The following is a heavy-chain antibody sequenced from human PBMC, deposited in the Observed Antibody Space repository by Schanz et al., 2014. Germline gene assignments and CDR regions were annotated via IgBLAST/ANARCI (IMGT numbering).Heavy chain of an antibody. CDR3: ASLIGTTSAHFYGMDV. V-gene: IGHV3-30*02. Sequence: QVQLVESGGGVVQPGGSLRLSCAASGFTFSTYGMHWVRQAPGKGLEWVAFIRDDGTYQNYADSIKGRFTVSRDNSKNTLSLQMNSLRAEDTAVYFCASLIGTTSAHFYGMDVWGQGTTVTVSS. CDR1: GFTFSTYG. D-gene: IGHD1-7*01. CDR2: IRDDGTYQ. J-gene: IGHJ6*02.